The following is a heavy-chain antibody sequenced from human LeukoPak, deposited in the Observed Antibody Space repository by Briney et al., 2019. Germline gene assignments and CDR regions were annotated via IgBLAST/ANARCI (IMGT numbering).Heavy chain of an antibody. D-gene: IGHD3-9*01. CDR2: ISYGGSNK. J-gene: IGHJ4*02. V-gene: IGHV3-30*04. CDR1: GFTFSNYA. Sequence: PGGSLRLSCAASGFTFSNYAMHWVRQAPGKGLEWVAVISYGGSNKYYADSVKGRFTISRDNSKNTLYVQMISLRVEDTAVYYCARGYDILHPFDYWGQGTLVTVSS. CDR3: ARGYDILHPFDY.